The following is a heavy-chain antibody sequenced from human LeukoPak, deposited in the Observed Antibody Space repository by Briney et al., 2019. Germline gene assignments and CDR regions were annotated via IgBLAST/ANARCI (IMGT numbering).Heavy chain of an antibody. CDR2: IYPGDSDI. CDR3: ARRGIAARDNWFDP. D-gene: IGHD6-6*01. CDR1: GYRFTSYW. V-gene: IGHV5-51*01. J-gene: IGHJ5*02. Sequence: GESLQISCKGSGYRFTSYWIGWVRPMPGKGLEWMGIIYPGDSDIRYSPSFQGQVSISADKSISTAYLQWSSLKASDTAMYYCARRGIAARDNWFDPWGQGTLVTVSS.